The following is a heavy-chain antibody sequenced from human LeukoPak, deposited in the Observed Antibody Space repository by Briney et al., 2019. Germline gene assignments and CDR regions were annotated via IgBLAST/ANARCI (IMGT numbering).Heavy chain of an antibody. CDR3: ARVIKVYSSSRYYFDY. J-gene: IGHJ4*02. CDR2: IYYSGST. V-gene: IGHV4-59*12. Sequence: SETLSLTCTVSGGSISSYYWSWIRQPPGKGLEWIGYIYYSGSTNYNPSLKSRVTISVDTSKNQFSLKLSSVTAADTAVYYCARVIKVYSSSRYYFDYWGQGTLVTVSS. D-gene: IGHD6-13*01. CDR1: GGSISSYY.